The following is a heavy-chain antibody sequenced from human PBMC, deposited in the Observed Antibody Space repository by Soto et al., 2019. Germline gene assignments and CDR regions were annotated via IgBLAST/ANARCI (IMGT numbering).Heavy chain of an antibody. V-gene: IGHV3-23*01. J-gene: IGHJ4*02. CDR1: GFIFSDYA. CDR3: AKGVEGYVVSSFDS. D-gene: IGHD5-12*01. Sequence: GGSLRLSCAASGFIFSDYAMTWVRQTPGKGLEWVSAITSSGSSAYFADSLKGRITISRDNSKNTLSLQIDSLRVEDTAIYYCAKGVEGYVVSSFDSWGQGALVTVSS. CDR2: ITSSGSSA.